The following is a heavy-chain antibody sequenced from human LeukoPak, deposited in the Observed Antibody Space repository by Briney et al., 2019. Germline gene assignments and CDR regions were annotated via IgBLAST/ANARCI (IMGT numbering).Heavy chain of an antibody. CDR1: GFTLSSNS. D-gene: IGHD2-8*02. CDR2: ISSSSSTI. J-gene: IGHJ4*02. CDR3: ARDVVYENFDY. V-gene: IGHV3-48*04. Sequence: PGGSLRLSCVASGFTLSSNSMNWVRQAPGKGLEWVSYISSSSSTIYYADSVKGRFTISRDNAKSSLYLQMNSLRAEDTAVYYCARDVVYENFDYWGQGTLVTVSS.